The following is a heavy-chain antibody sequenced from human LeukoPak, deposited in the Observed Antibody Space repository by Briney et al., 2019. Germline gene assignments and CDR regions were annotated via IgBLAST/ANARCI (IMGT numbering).Heavy chain of an antibody. CDR1: GFTFSSYG. CDR2: IKSKTDGGTT. J-gene: IGHJ4*02. CDR3: TTDRTTYYDSSWYDY. Sequence: GRSLRLSCAASGFTFSSYGMHWVRQAPGKGLERVGRIKSKTDGGTTDYAAPVKGRFTISRDDSKNTLYLQMNSLKTEDTAVYYCTTDRTTYYDSSWYDYWGQGTLVTVSS. D-gene: IGHD3-22*01. V-gene: IGHV3-15*07.